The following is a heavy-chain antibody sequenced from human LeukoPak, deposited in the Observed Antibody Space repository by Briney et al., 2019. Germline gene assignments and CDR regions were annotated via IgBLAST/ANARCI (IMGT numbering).Heavy chain of an antibody. CDR1: GYTFTGYY. CDR2: INPNSGGT. Sequence: ASVKVSCKASGYTFTGYYMHWVRQAPGQGPEWMGWINPNSGGTNYAQKFQGRVTMTRDTSISTAYMELSRLRSDDTAVYYCATGGYCSGGRCYSRPLDYWGQGTLVTVSS. CDR3: ATGGYCSGGRCYSRPLDY. D-gene: IGHD2-15*01. J-gene: IGHJ4*02. V-gene: IGHV1-2*02.